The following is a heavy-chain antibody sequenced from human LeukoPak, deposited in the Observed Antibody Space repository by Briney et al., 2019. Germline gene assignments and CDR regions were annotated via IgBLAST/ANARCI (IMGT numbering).Heavy chain of an antibody. CDR2: INPNSGGT. CDR1: GYTFTGYY. J-gene: IGHJ1*01. CDR3: ARALSGSNSEYFQH. Sequence: ASVKVSCKASGYTFTGYYMHWVRQAPGQGLEWMGWINPNSGGTNYAQKFQGRVTMTRDTSISTAYMELSRLRSDDTAVYYCARALSGSNSEYFQHWGQGTLVTVSS. D-gene: IGHD1-26*01. V-gene: IGHV1-2*02.